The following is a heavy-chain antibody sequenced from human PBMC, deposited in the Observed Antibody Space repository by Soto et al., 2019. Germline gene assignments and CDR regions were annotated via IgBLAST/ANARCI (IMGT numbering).Heavy chain of an antibody. V-gene: IGHV4-39*01. CDR3: ARLEGLATISYYFDF. Sequence: QLQESGPGLVKPSETLSLTCSVSGDSINSDKYYWVWIRQPPGKGLEWIGSIYYRGNTYYNPSLPTRVTTSIDKSKSQFSLLLNSLTAADSCVYFCARLEGLATISYYFDFLGQGAQGNVSS. CDR1: GDSINSDKYY. D-gene: IGHD3-9*01. CDR2: IYYRGNT. J-gene: IGHJ4*02.